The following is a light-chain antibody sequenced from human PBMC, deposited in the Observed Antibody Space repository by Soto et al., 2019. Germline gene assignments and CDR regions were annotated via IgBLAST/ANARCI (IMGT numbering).Light chain of an antibody. Sequence: QSVLTQPPSASGTPGQRVTISCSGSSSNIGSNYVYWYQQLPGTAPKLLIYTHDQRPSGVPDRFSGSKSGTSASLAISGLRSEDEAHYYCSAWDDSLRGWVFGGGTEVTVL. CDR3: SAWDDSLRGWV. CDR2: THD. CDR1: SSNIGSNY. J-gene: IGLJ3*02. V-gene: IGLV1-47*02.